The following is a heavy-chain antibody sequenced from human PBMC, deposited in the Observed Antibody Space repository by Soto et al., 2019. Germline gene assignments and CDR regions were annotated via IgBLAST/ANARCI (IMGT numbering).Heavy chain of an antibody. Sequence: GGSLRLSCAASGFTFSSYAMSWVRQAPGKGLEWVSAISGSGGSTYYADSVKGRFTISRDNSKNTLYLQMNSLRAEDTAVYYCAKGSLVVIIPSCFDYWGQGTLVTVPQ. V-gene: IGHV3-23*01. CDR1: GFTFSSYA. J-gene: IGHJ4*02. CDR2: ISGSGGST. CDR3: AKGSLVVIIPSCFDY. D-gene: IGHD3-3*01.